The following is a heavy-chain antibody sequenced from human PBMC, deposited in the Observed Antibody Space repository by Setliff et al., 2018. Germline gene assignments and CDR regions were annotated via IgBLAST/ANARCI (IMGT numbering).Heavy chain of an antibody. Sequence: PSETLSLTCTVSGGSISSDIWSWIRQPPGKGLEWIATIYYSGSTYSNPSLKSRLIISVDAPDNQFSVKLSSVTAADTAVYYCARHKSNGSGSYPSLYMDVWGKGIMVTVSS. CDR3: ARHKSNGSGSYPSLYMDV. CDR1: GGSISSDI. J-gene: IGHJ6*03. V-gene: IGHV4-59*05. D-gene: IGHD3-10*01. CDR2: IYYSGST.